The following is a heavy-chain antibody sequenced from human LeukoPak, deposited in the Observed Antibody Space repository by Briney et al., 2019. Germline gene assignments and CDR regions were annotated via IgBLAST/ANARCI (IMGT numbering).Heavy chain of an antibody. CDR3: ARASSGWSSLTFDY. CDR1: GFTFSSYW. Sequence: GGSLRLSCAASGFTFSSYWMSWVRQAPGKGPEWVANIKQDGSEKYYVDSVKGRFTISRDNAKNSLYLQMNSLRAEDTAVYYCARASSGWSSLTFDYWGQGTLVTVSS. CDR2: IKQDGSEK. V-gene: IGHV3-7*01. D-gene: IGHD6-19*01. J-gene: IGHJ4*02.